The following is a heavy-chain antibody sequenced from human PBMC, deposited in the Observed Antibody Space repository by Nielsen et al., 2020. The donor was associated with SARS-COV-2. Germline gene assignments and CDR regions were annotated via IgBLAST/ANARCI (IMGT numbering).Heavy chain of an antibody. V-gene: IGHV4-31*03. Sequence: LRLSCTVSGGSISSGGYYWSWIRQHPGKGLEWIGYIYYSGSTYYNPSLKSRVTISVDTSKNQFSLKLSSVTAADTAVYYCTRGRDYYDSSGYRKYYFDYWGQGTLVTVSS. D-gene: IGHD3-22*01. CDR1: GGSISSGGYY. J-gene: IGHJ4*02. CDR2: IYYSGST. CDR3: TRGRDYYDSSGYRKYYFDY.